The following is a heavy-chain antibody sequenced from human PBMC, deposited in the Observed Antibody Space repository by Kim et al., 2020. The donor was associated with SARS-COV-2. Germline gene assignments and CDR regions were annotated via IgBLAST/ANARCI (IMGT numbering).Heavy chain of an antibody. V-gene: IGHV3-23*01. CDR2: ISGSEGRT. J-gene: IGHJ4*02. CDR3: ARAYDTSGYYGQLVY. D-gene: IGHD3-22*01. Sequence: GGSLRLSCAASGFSFNNYAMNWVRQAPGKGLEWVSSISGSEGRTYYADSVKGRFTVSRDNSKNTLYLQMNSLRAEDTAVYYCARAYDTSGYYGQLVYWGQGTLVTVSS. CDR1: GFSFNNYA.